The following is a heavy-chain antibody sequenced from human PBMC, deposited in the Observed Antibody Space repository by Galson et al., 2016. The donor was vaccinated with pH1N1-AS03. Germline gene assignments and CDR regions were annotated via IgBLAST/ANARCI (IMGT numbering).Heavy chain of an antibody. Sequence: SLRLSCAASGFTFSTNAMHWVRQAPGKGLEYVSAISGNGNNTYYTDSVKGRFTISRDNSKNTLYLQMSSLTAEDTAIYYWLKNRGYTYGYPNFDYWGQGTLVTVSS. CDR1: GFTFSTNA. CDR2: ISGNGNNT. J-gene: IGHJ4*02. D-gene: IGHD5-18*01. V-gene: IGHV3-64D*06. CDR3: LKNRGYTYGYPNFDY.